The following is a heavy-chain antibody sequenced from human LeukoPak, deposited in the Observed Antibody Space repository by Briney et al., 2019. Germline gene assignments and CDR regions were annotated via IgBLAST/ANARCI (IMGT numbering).Heavy chain of an antibody. V-gene: IGHV3-30*02. J-gene: IGHJ6*03. CDR2: IRYDGSNK. CDR1: GFTFSSYG. Sequence: GGTLRLSCAVSGFTFSSYGMYWVRQAPGKGLEWVAFIRYDGSNKYYADSVKGRFTVSRDNSKNTLYLQMKSLRAEDTAVYYCAKGGGYEAQYYYYYLDVWGKGTTVTISS. D-gene: IGHD5-12*01. CDR3: AKGGGYEAQYYYYYLDV.